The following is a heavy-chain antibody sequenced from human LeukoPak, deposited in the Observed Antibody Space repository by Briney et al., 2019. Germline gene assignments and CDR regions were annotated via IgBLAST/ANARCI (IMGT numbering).Heavy chain of an antibody. V-gene: IGHV3-23*01. CDR2: ISGSGGST. CDR1: GFTFSSYA. J-gene: IGHJ4*02. CDR3: ANGQQYSYGH. D-gene: IGHD5-18*01. Sequence: PGGSLRLSCAASGFTFSSYAMSWVRQAPGEGLEWVSAISGSGGSTYYADSVKGRFTISRDNSKNTLYLQMNSLRAEDTAVYYCANGQQYSYGHWGQGTLVTVSS.